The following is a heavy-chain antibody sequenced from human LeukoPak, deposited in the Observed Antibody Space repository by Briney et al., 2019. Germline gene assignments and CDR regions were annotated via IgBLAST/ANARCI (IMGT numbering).Heavy chain of an antibody. CDR3: AREAGYGMDV. V-gene: IGHV3-30*03. CDR2: MSYDGSGK. CDR1: GFTFSSYS. Sequence: GGSLRLSCAASGFTFSSYSMNWVRQAPGKGLEWVAVMSYDGSGKYYADSVKGRFTISRDNSKSTLYLQMNSLRAEDTAVYYCAREAGYGMDVWGQGTTVTVSS. J-gene: IGHJ6*02. D-gene: IGHD6-19*01.